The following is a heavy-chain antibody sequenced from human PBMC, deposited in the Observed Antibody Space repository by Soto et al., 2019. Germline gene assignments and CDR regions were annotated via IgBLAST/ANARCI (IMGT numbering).Heavy chain of an antibody. CDR3: ARRKERSGPHYFDY. J-gene: IGHJ4*02. D-gene: IGHD6-25*01. CDR1: GYTFTSNS. CDR2: MNPYSGNT. V-gene: IGHV1-8*02. Sequence: ASVKVSCKASGYTFTSNSIGWVRQAPGQGLEWMGWMNPYSGNTGYAQKFQGRVTVTRNTSISTVYMELSGLRPDDTAVYYCARRKERSGPHYFDYWGQGSQVTVSS.